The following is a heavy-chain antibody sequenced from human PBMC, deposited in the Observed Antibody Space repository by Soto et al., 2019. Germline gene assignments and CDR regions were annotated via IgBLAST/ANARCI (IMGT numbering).Heavy chain of an antibody. Sequence: PGGSLRLSCASSGFTFSRYCMNWLRQAPGKGLEWVASISSSTSYVYYADSVKGRFSTSRDNAKNILYLEMYALRTEDTAVYYCARDPSEGRVGNWFESWGQGPLVTVS. V-gene: IGHV3-21*06. J-gene: IGHJ5*01. CDR1: GFTFSRYC. D-gene: IGHD2-2*01. CDR3: ARDPSEGRVGNWFES. CDR2: ISSSTSYV.